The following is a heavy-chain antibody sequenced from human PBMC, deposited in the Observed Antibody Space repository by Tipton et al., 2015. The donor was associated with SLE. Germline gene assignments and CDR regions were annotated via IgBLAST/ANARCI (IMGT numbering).Heavy chain of an antibody. CDR2: IDYSGST. Sequence: TLSLTCTVSGGSINSYYWSWIRQPPGKGLEYIGYIDYSGSTNYNPSLKSRVTLSVDTSKNQFSLKLSSVTAADTAVYYCARVPAFYYYYMDVWGKGTTVTVSS. V-gene: IGHV4-59*01. CDR1: GGSINSYY. J-gene: IGHJ6*03. D-gene: IGHD2-2*01. CDR3: ARVPAFYYYYMDV.